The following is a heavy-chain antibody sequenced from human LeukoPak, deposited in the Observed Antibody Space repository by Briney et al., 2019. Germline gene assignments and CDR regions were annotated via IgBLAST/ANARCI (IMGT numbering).Heavy chain of an antibody. J-gene: IGHJ4*02. Sequence: ASVKVSCKTSVYTFTYYSISWVRQAPGRGLEWMGWISAYNGNTNYAQKLQGRVTMTTDTSTSTAYMELRSLGSDDTAVYYCARDRIRSGDFDYWGQGTLVTVSS. CDR1: VYTFTYYS. D-gene: IGHD3-10*01. CDR3: ARDRIRSGDFDY. V-gene: IGHV1-18*01. CDR2: ISAYNGNT.